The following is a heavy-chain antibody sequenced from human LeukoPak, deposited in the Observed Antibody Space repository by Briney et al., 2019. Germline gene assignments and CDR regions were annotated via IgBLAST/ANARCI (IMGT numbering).Heavy chain of an antibody. V-gene: IGHV3-11*04. CDR3: AKESAVAVPSYYYYYYYMDV. D-gene: IGHD6-19*01. Sequence: PGGSLRLSCAASGFTFSDYYMSWIRQAPGKGLEWVSYISSSGSTIYYADSVKGRFTLHRDNSKNTLYLQMNSLRAEDTAVYYCAKESAVAVPSYYYYYYYMDVWGKGTTVTVSS. CDR1: GFTFSDYY. J-gene: IGHJ6*03. CDR2: ISSSGSTI.